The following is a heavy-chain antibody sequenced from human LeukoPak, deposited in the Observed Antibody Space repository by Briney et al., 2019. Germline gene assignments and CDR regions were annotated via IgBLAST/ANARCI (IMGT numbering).Heavy chain of an antibody. D-gene: IGHD2-15*01. CDR3: ARGDTVVMQTFYYYYGMDV. CDR1: GFAFSSYA. Sequence: GGSLRLSCAAPGFAFSSYAMSWVRQAPGKGLEWVSSISSSSSYIYYADSVKGRFTISRDNAKNSLYLQMNSLRAEDTAVYYCARGDTVVMQTFYYYYGMDVWGQGTTVTVSS. CDR2: ISSSSSYI. J-gene: IGHJ6*02. V-gene: IGHV3-21*01.